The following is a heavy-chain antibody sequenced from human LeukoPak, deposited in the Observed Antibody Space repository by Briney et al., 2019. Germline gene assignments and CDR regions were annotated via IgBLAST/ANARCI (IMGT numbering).Heavy chain of an antibody. J-gene: IGHJ5*02. V-gene: IGHV4-59*01. D-gene: IGHD1-26*01. CDR1: GGSISSYY. CDR2: IYYSGYT. Sequence: PSETLSLTCTVSGGSISSYYWSWIRQPPGKGLKWLGNIYYSGYTTYSPSLRSRVTISVDTSKNQFSLKLSSVTAADTAVYYCARYSGSYYGWFDPWGQGTLVTVSS. CDR3: ARYSGSYYGWFDP.